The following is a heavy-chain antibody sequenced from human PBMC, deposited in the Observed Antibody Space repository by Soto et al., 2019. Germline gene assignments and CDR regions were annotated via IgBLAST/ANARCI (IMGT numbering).Heavy chain of an antibody. CDR2: IGTAGDT. Sequence: EVQLVESGGGLVQPGGSLRLSCEASGFTFSSYDMHWVRQATGKGLEWVSAIGTAGDTYYPGSVKGRFTISRENAKNSLYLQMNSLRAEDTAVYYCARERYSSSWYLPYYYYYGMDVWGQGTTVTVSS. V-gene: IGHV3-13*01. CDR1: GFTFSSYD. D-gene: IGHD6-13*01. J-gene: IGHJ6*02. CDR3: ARERYSSSWYLPYYYYYGMDV.